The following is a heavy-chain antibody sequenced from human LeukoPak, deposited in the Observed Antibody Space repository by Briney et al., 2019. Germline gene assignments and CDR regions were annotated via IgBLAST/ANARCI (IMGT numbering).Heavy chain of an antibody. CDR1: GGSISGYF. D-gene: IGHD3-10*01. V-gene: IGHV4-59*08. J-gene: IGHJ5*02. Sequence: SETLSLTCTVSGGSISGYFWSWLRQPPGKGLEWIGYIYYSGGTDYIPSLKSRVTISVDTSKNQFSLQLTSVTAADTAVYYCARHEINGGYYDHWGQGTLVTVSS. CDR3: ARHEINGGYYDH. CDR2: IYYSGGT.